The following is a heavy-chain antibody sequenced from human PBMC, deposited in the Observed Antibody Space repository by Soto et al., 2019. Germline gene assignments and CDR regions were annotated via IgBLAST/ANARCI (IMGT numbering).Heavy chain of an antibody. CDR2: INHSGST. CDR1: GGSFSGYY. V-gene: IGHV4-34*01. CDR3: ARLGITMVRVPDY. Sequence: QVQLQQWGAGLLKPSETLSLTCAVYGGSFSGYYWSWIRQPPGKGLEWIGEINHSGSTNYNPSLKSRVTISLDTSNNQIALKLSTVTAADKAVYYCARLGITMVRVPDYWGQGTMVTVSS. J-gene: IGHJ4*02. D-gene: IGHD3-10*01.